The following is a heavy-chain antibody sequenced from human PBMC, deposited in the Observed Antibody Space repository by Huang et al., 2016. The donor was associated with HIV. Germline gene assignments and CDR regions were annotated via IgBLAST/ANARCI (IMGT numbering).Heavy chain of an antibody. V-gene: IGHV1-18*01. Sequence: QIQLMQSGPELKQPGASVKVSCKASGYTFTSYGITWVRQAPGQGPEWMGGISASSGDTEYAQKVQGRVTLTTDTSTNIADMELRSLRSDDTAKYYCARDPKYHRIGYYCQRRGIDIWGQGTMVIVSS. CDR1: GYTFTSYG. J-gene: IGHJ3*02. D-gene: IGHD3-22*01. CDR3: ARDPKYHRIGYYCQRRGIDI. CDR2: ISASSGDT.